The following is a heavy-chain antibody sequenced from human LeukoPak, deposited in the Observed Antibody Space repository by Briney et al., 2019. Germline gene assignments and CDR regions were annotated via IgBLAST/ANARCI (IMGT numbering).Heavy chain of an antibody. CDR3: ARAGVAAAGLMIGSWFDP. D-gene: IGHD6-13*01. CDR2: IYTSGST. Sequence: SETLSLTCTVSGGSISSGSYYWSWIRQPAGKGLEWIVRIYTSGSTNYNPSLKSRVTISVDTSKNQFSLKLSSVTAADTAVYYCARAGVAAAGLMIGSWFDPWGQGTLVTVSS. J-gene: IGHJ5*02. V-gene: IGHV4-61*02. CDR1: GGSISSGSYY.